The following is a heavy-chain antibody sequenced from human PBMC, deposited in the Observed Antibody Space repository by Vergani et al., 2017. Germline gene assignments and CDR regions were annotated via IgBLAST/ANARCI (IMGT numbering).Heavy chain of an antibody. CDR1: GGSISSGSYY. CDR3: ARGPLYSTTWPFLLLDMDV. D-gene: IGHD6-13*01. CDR2: FYTGGGT. V-gene: IGHV4-61*02. J-gene: IGHJ6*02. Sequence: QVQLQESGPGLVRPSQTLSLTCTVSGGSISSGSYYWSWFRQPAGKGLEWIGRFYTGGGTSYNPSLKSRVTFSVDTSKNQFSLQLSSVTAADTAVYYCARGPLYSTTWPFLLLDMDVWGQGTTVTVSS.